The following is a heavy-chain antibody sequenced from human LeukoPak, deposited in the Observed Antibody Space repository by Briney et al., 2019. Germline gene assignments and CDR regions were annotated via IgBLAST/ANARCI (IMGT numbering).Heavy chain of an antibody. CDR3: AREGIAVAGTGFFDY. CDR2: ISSSGITI. V-gene: IGHV3-48*03. Sequence: QPGGSLRLSCAASGFTFSSYEMNWVRQAPGKGLEWVSYISSSGITIYYADSVKGRFTISRDNAKNSLYLEMNSLRAEDTAVYYCAREGIAVAGTGFFDYWGQGTLVTVSS. D-gene: IGHD6-19*01. CDR1: GFTFSSYE. J-gene: IGHJ4*02.